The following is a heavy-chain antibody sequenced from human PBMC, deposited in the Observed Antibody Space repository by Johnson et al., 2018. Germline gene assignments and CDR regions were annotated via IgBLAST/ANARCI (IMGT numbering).Heavy chain of an antibody. J-gene: IGHJ6*03. V-gene: IGHV3-33*08. CDR2: IWYDGRKT. D-gene: IGHD2-21*02. CDR1: GFTFSSYG. Sequence: QEQLVQSGGGLVQAGRSLRLCCAASGFTFSSYGMHWVRQDPGKGLEWVAVIWYDGRKTYYVASVKGRFTISSDNAKDSQYLKMNNLRAEDTVVDYGERDQVGPYGGGDCSTPYYYYMDVWGKGTTVTVSS. CDR3: ERDQVGPYGGGDCSTPYYYYMDV.